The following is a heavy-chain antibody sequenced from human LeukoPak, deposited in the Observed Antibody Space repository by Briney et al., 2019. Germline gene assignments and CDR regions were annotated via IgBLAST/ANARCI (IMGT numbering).Heavy chain of an antibody. Sequence: PSETLSLTCTVSGGSISSYYWSWIRQPPGKGLEWIGYIYYSGSTNYNPSLKSRVTISVDTSKNQFSLKLSSVTAADTAVYYCAREGITMVRGVIIEEYWFDPWGQGTLVTVSS. CDR1: GGSISSYY. J-gene: IGHJ5*02. CDR3: AREGITMVRGVIIEEYWFDP. D-gene: IGHD3-10*01. V-gene: IGHV4-59*01. CDR2: IYYSGST.